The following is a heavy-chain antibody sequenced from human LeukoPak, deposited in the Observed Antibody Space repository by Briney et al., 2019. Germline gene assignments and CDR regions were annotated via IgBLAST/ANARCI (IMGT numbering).Heavy chain of an antibody. CDR2: ISGSGGST. CDR3: AKSGQLAFGNDY. CDR1: RFTFSSYA. D-gene: IGHD6-13*01. V-gene: IGHV3-23*01. J-gene: IGHJ4*02. Sequence: GGSLRLSCAASRFTFSSYAMSWVRQAPGKGLEWVSAISGSGGSTYYADSVKGRFTISRDNSKNTLYLQMNSLRAEDTAVYYCAKSGQLAFGNDYWGQGTLVTVSS.